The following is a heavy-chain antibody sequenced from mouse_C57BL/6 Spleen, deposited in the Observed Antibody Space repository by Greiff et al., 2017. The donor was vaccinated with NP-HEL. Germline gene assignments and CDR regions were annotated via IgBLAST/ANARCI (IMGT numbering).Heavy chain of an antibody. CDR2: IDPSDSYT. CDR3: ARANWDHYYAMDY. V-gene: IGHV1-69*01. D-gene: IGHD4-1*01. CDR1: GYTFTSYW. J-gene: IGHJ4*01. Sequence: QVQLKQPGAELVMPGASVKLSCKASGYTFTSYWMHWVKQRPGQGLEWIGEIDPSDSYTNYNQKFKGKSTLTVDKSSSTAYMQRSSLTSEDSAVYYCARANWDHYYAMDYWGQGTSVTVSS.